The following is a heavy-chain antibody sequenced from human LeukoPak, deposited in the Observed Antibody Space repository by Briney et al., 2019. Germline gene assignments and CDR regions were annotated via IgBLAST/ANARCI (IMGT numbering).Heavy chain of an antibody. Sequence: GGSLRLSCAASGFTFSDYGMHWVRQAPGKGLEWVAFLRYDGSNEYYADSVKGRFTISRDNSKNTLYLQMNSLRAEDTAVYYCANGDGSGSPLDYWGQGTLVTVSS. CDR1: GFTFSDYG. J-gene: IGHJ4*02. CDR2: LRYDGSNE. V-gene: IGHV3-30*02. CDR3: ANGDGSGSPLDY. D-gene: IGHD3-10*01.